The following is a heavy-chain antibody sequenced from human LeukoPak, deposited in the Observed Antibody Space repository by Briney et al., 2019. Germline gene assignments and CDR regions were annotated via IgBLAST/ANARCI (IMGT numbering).Heavy chain of an antibody. D-gene: IGHD3-10*01. V-gene: IGHV4-38-2*02. CDR3: AREGLYGSGGNFDY. CDR2: IYHSGRT. J-gene: IGHJ4*02. CDR1: GYSITNNYY. Sequence: PSETLSLTCTVSGYSITNNYYWDWIRQPPGKGLEWIASIYHSGRTYYNPALKSRVTISVDTSKNQFSLKLSSVTAADTAVYYCAREGLYGSGGNFDYWGQGTLVTVSS.